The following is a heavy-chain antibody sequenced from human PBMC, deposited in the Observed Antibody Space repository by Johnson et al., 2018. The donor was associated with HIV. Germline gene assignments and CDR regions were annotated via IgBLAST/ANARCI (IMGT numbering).Heavy chain of an antibody. V-gene: IGHV3-11*01. CDR1: VSIFSDYY. Sequence: QVQLVESGGGLVKPGGSLRLSCAASVSIFSDYYMSWIRQAPGKGLAWVSYISSSGTNIYYADSAKGRFSISRDNAKSSLYLQMNSLGAEDTALYYCARDVASSSWSEVAFDIWGQGTMFTVSS. CDR3: ARDVASSSWSEVAFDI. D-gene: IGHD6-13*01. J-gene: IGHJ3*02. CDR2: ISSSGTNI.